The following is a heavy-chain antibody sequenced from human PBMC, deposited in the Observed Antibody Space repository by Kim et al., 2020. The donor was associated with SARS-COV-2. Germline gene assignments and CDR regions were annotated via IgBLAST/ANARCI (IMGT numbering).Heavy chain of an antibody. V-gene: IGHV4-39*01. CDR2: IYYSGST. CDR3: ASPLWFGDFDHYGMDV. D-gene: IGHD3-10*01. CDR1: GGSISSSSYY. J-gene: IGHJ6*02. Sequence: SETLSLTCTVSGGSISSSSYYWGWIRQPPGKGLEWIGSIYYSGSTYYNPSLKSRVTISVDTSKNQFSLKLSSVTAADTAVYYCASPLWFGDFDHYGMDVWGQGTTVTVSS.